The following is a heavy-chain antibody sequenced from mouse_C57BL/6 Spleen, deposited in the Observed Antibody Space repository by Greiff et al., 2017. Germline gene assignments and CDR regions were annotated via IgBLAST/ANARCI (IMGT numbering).Heavy chain of an antibody. CDR1: GYTFTDYE. V-gene: IGHV1-15*01. J-gene: IGHJ3*01. CDR2: IDPETGGT. Sequence: QVQLQQSGAELVRPGASVTLSCKASGYTFTDYEMHWVKQTPVHGLEWIGAIDPETGGTAYNQKFKGKAILTAGKSSSKAYMELRSLTSEDSAVYYCTYYKGGFADWGQGALVTVYA. CDR3: TYYKGGFAD. D-gene: IGHD2-12*01.